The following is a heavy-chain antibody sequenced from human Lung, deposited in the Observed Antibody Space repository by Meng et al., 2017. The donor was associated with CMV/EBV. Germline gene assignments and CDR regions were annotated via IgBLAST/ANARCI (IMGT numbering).Heavy chain of an antibody. CDR3: AKDFYSTSLYYFDY. D-gene: IGHD2-2*01. CDR1: GFTFSSYW. J-gene: IGHJ4*02. V-gene: IGHV3-7*01. CDR2: IKQDGSEK. Sequence: GESLKISCAASGFTFSSYWMSWVRQAPGKGLEWVANIKQDGSEKYYVDSVKGRFTISRDNAKNSLYLQMNSLRAEDTAVYYCAKDFYSTSLYYFDYWGQGMLVTVSS.